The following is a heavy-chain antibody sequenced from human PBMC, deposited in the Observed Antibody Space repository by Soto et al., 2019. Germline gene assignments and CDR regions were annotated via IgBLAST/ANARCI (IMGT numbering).Heavy chain of an antibody. J-gene: IGHJ5*02. V-gene: IGHV3-23*01. Sequence: EVLLLESGGGLVHPGGSLRLSCAGSGFSFRSYAIAWVRQAPGKGLEWVSAISGDAATTSYAESVKGRFAISRDNSKSPLYLQMSSLRVEDTAVYYCARDRFRTASRCYFTWGQGTLVTVSS. CDR1: GFSFRSYA. D-gene: IGHD2-2*01. CDR3: ARDRFRTASRCYFT. CDR2: ISGDAATT.